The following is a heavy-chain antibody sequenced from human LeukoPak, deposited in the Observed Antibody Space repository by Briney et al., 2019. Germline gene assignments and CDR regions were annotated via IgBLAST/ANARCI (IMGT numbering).Heavy chain of an antibody. CDR3: ARSHSSGGADY. CDR2: IIPILGIA. Sequence: ASVKVPCKASGDTFSSYAISWVRQAPGQGLEWMGRIIPILGIANYAQKFQGRVTITADKSTSTAYMELSSLRSEDTAVYYCARSHSSGGADYWGQGTLVTVSS. CDR1: GDTFSSYA. J-gene: IGHJ4*02. V-gene: IGHV1-69*04. D-gene: IGHD6-6*01.